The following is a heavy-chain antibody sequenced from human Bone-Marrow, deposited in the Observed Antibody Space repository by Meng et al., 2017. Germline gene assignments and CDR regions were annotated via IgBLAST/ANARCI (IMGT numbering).Heavy chain of an antibody. V-gene: IGHV3-74*01. Sequence: VQVVASGGGLVPSGGSLRLSCAAYGFTCSSYWMNWVRQAPGKGLVWVSRINSDGSSTSYADSVKGRFTISRDNAKNTLYLQMNSLRAEDTAVYYCARDPYYYDSSGYYDYWGQGTLVTVSS. D-gene: IGHD3-22*01. J-gene: IGHJ4*02. CDR1: GFTCSSYW. CDR3: ARDPYYYDSSGYYDY. CDR2: INSDGSST.